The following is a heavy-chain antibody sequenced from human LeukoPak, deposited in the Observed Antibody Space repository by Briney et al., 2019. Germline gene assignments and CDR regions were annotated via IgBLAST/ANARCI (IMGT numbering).Heavy chain of an antibody. Sequence: GGSLRLSCTASGFAFSSYAMSWVRQAPGVGLEWVSAIDGGGGSTWHADSVKGRFTISRDNSKNTLYMQMNSLRAEDTAVYYCAKNFYDNSGSRYDYWGQGTLVTVSS. CDR2: IDGGGGST. CDR1: GFAFSSYA. CDR3: AKNFYDNSGSRYDY. J-gene: IGHJ4*02. D-gene: IGHD3-22*01. V-gene: IGHV3-23*01.